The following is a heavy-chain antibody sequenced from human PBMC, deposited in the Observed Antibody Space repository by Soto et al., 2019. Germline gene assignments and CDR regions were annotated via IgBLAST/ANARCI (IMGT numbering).Heavy chain of an antibody. V-gene: IGHV1-18*01. CDR2: ISAYNGNT. CDR3: ARDLPPNAPLDSSRLTELDY. Sequence: ASVKVSCKASGYTFTSYGISRVRQAPGQGLEWLGWISAYNGNTNYAQKLQGRVTMTTDTSTSTAYMELRSLRSDDTAVYYCARDLPPNAPLDSSRLTELDYWGQGTLVTVSS. J-gene: IGHJ4*02. D-gene: IGHD3-22*01. CDR1: GYTFTSYG.